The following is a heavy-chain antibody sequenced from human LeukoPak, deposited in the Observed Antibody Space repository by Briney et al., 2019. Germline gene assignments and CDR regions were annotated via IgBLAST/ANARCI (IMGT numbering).Heavy chain of an antibody. V-gene: IGHV4-59*08. CDR2: IYYSGST. CDR3: ARRDGRELPDDY. CDR1: GGSISYYY. Sequence: SETLSLTCTVSGGSISYYYWSWIRQPPGEGLEWIGYIYYSGSTNYNPSLKSRVTISVDTSKNQFSLKLSSVTAADTAVYYCARRDGRELPDDYWGQGTLVTVSS. J-gene: IGHJ4*02. D-gene: IGHD1-26*01.